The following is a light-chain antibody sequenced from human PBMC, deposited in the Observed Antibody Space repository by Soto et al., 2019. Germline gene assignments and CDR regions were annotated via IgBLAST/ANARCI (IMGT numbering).Light chain of an antibody. V-gene: IGLV4-69*01. J-gene: IGLJ2*01. CDR3: HAGDTVLV. Sequence: QPVLTQSPSASASLGASVTLTCTLSSGHSDYGIAWHQQQPDKGPRHLMKLNRDGSHNKGDGIPDRCSGSNSGAERYLIISSLQADDEADYYSHAGDTVLVFGGGTKLTVL. CDR2: LNRDGSH. CDR1: SGHSDYG.